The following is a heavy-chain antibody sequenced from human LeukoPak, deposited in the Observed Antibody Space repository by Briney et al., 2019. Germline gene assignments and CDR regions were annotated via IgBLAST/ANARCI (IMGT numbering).Heavy chain of an antibody. CDR3: ARSYFS. CDR1: GFTFSSYA. V-gene: IGHV3-30*01. D-gene: IGHD3-9*01. J-gene: IGHJ4*02. Sequence: GGSLRLSCAASGFTFSSYAMHWVRQAPGKGLEWVAVISYDGSNKYYADSVKGRFTISRDNSKSTLYLQMNSLRAEDTAVYYCARSYFSWGQGTLVTVSS. CDR2: ISYDGSNK.